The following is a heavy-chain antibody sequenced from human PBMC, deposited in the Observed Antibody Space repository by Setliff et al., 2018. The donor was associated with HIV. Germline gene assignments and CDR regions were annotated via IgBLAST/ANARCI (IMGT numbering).Heavy chain of an antibody. J-gene: IGHJ3*02. V-gene: IGHV4-61*02. CDR2: IYTSGNT. D-gene: IGHD3-10*01. CDR1: GGSISSGLNY. Sequence: SETLSLTCTVSGGSISSGLNYWSWFRQPAGKGLEWIGRIYTSGNTDYNPSLKSRVNISVDTSKNQFSLKLSSVTAADTAVYYCARALSISMVLRGSFDIRGQGTMVTVSS. CDR3: ARALSISMVLRGSFDI.